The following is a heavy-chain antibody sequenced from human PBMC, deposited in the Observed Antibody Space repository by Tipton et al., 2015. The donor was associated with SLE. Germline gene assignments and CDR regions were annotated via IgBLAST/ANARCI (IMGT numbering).Heavy chain of an antibody. J-gene: IGHJ6*03. CDR1: GYTFTSDD. D-gene: IGHD6-13*01. V-gene: IGHV1-8*01. CDR3: ARGARIAASAYSLYYYYYMDV. CDR2: MNPNSGNT. Sequence: QLVQSGAEVRKPGASVKVSCKASGYTFTSDDINWVRQATGQGLEWMGWMNPNSGNTGYAQKFQGRVTMTSNISISTAYMQLSSLRSDDTAVYYCARGARIAASAYSLYYYYYMDVWGKGTTVTVSS.